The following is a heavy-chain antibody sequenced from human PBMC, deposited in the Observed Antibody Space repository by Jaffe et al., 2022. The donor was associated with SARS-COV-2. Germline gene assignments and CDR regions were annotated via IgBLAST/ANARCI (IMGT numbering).Heavy chain of an antibody. D-gene: IGHD3-3*01. V-gene: IGHV4-4*07. Sequence: QVQLQESGPGLVKPSETLSLTCTVSGGSISSYYWSWIRQPAGKGLEWIGRIYTSGSTNYNPSLKSRVTMSVDTSKNQFSLKLSSVTAADTAVYYCARDNNYYDFWSGYFNWFDPWGQGTLVTVSS. CDR2: IYTSGST. CDR1: GGSISSYY. CDR3: ARDNNYYDFWSGYFNWFDP. J-gene: IGHJ5*02.